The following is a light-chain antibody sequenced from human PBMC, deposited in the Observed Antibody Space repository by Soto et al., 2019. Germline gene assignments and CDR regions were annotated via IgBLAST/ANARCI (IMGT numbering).Light chain of an antibody. CDR1: PSVSSN. CDR3: QQYNNWPYT. J-gene: IGKJ2*01. CDR2: GAS. Sequence: EIVMTQSPATLSVSPGERATLSCRASPSVSSNLAWYQQKPGQAPSLLIYGASTRATGIPARFSGSRSGTEFTLTISSLQSEDFAVYYWQQYNNWPYTFGQGTKLEIK. V-gene: IGKV3-15*01.